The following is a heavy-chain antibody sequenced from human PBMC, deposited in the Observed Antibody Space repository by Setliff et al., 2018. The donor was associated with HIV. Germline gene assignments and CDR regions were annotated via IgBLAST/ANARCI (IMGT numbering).Heavy chain of an antibody. CDR3: ARIFGGNSAPFDY. D-gene: IGHD2-21*02. V-gene: IGHV4-59*01. CDR1: GASMTDFY. Sequence: KPSETLSLTCTVSGASMTDFYWSWIRQTPGKGLEWIGQIYYNGITNYNPSLKGRVSMSMDTSKTQFSLRLSSVTAADTAVYYCARIFGGNSAPFDYWGQGILVTVS. J-gene: IGHJ4*02. CDR2: IYYNGIT.